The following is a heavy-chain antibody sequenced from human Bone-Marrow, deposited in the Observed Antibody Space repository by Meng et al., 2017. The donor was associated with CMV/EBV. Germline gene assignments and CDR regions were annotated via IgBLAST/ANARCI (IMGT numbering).Heavy chain of an antibody. CDR3: ARRGAVDVGLDP. CDR1: GYTVSGYW. V-gene: IGHV5-51*01. CDR2: IYPNDSRT. Sequence: CKSYGYTVSGYWVGWVRRMHGKGQEWVGIIYPNDSRTRYNPSFKGQVTISADKSSNTAYLQWSSLKASDTAMYCCARRGAVDVGLDPWGQGTLVTVSS. J-gene: IGHJ5*02. D-gene: IGHD5-12*01.